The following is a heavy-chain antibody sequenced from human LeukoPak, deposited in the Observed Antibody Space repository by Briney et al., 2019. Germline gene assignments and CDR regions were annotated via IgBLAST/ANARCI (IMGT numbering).Heavy chain of an antibody. CDR2: FNPSGGSA. D-gene: IGHD2-15*01. CDR1: GYTFTRNF. Sequence: ASVKVSCMASGYTFTRNFMHWVRQAPGHGLEWMGVFNPSGGSATNSQNFQGRVTMTRDTSTSTVYMEMSSLRSEDTAVYYCARESCSGGSCYYFDYWGQGTLVTVSS. V-gene: IGHV1-46*01. J-gene: IGHJ4*02. CDR3: ARESCSGGSCYYFDY.